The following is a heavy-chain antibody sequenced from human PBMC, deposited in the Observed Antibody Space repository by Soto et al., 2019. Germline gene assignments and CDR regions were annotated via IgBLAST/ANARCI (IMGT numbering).Heavy chain of an antibody. CDR2: INDNGEVI. V-gene: IGHV3-23*01. CDR3: AKGGLRRRLDP. Sequence: GGSLRLSCAGSGFTVNNSIMTWVRQAPGKGLERVSGINDNGEVIYYADSVKGRFTLSRDSAKNTMYLQMNSLTVDDTAVYYCAKGGLRRRLDPWGRGIQVTVPS. CDR1: GFTVNNSI. J-gene: IGHJ5*02.